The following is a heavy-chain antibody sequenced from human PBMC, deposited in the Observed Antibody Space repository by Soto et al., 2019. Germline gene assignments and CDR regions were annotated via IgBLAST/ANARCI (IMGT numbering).Heavy chain of an antibody. V-gene: IGHV3-23*01. CDR2: ISGSGGST. D-gene: IGHD3-10*01. CDR1: GFTFSSYA. J-gene: IGHJ6*02. CDR3: AKYDGSGEYYYYYGMDV. Sequence: LSLTCAASGFTFSSYAMSWVRQAPGKGLEWVSAISGSGGSTYYADSVKGRFTISRDNSKNTLYLQMNSLRAEDTAVYYCAKYDGSGEYYYYYGMDVWGQGTTVTVSS.